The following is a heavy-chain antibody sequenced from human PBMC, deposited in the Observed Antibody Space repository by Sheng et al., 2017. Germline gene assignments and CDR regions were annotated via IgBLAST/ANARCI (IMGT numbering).Heavy chain of an antibody. CDR3: ARDSPYCSSTSCLPRVPTP. V-gene: IGHV3-30*04. D-gene: IGHD2-2*01. J-gene: IGHJ5*02. CDR2: ISYDGSNK. Sequence: QVQLVESGGGVVQPGRSLRLSCAASGFTFSSYAMHWVRQAPGKGLEWVAVISYDGSNKYYADSVKGRFTISRDNSKNTLYLQMNSLRAEDTAVYYCARDSPYCSSTSCLPRVPTPWGQGTLVHRLL. CDR1: GFTFSSYA.